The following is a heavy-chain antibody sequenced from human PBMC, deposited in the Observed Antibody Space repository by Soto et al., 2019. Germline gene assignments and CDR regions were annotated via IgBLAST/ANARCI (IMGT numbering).Heavy chain of an antibody. CDR3: ARVSGSYYDGMDV. CDR1: GGSISSSNW. J-gene: IGHJ6*02. V-gene: IGHV4-4*02. CDR2: IYHSGST. D-gene: IGHD1-26*01. Sequence: QVQLQESGPGLVKPSGTLSLTCAVSGGSISSSNWWSWVRQPPGKGLEWIGEIYHSGSTNYNPSLKRRVTIAVDKSTNQSSLKLSSVTAADTAVYYCARVSGSYYDGMDVWGQGTTVTVSS.